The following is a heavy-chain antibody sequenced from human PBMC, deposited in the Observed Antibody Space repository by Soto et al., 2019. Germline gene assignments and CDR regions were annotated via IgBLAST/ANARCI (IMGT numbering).Heavy chain of an antibody. CDR1: GFTFSSYG. Sequence: GGSLRLSCAASGFTFSSYGMHWVRQAPGKGLEWVAVISYDGSNKYYADSVKGRLTISRDNYKNTLYLQMNSLRAEDTAVYYCEKGNNWDDFDYWGQGTMVTVSS. D-gene: IGHD1-20*01. CDR2: ISYDGSNK. V-gene: IGHV3-30*18. CDR3: EKGNNWDDFDY. J-gene: IGHJ4*02.